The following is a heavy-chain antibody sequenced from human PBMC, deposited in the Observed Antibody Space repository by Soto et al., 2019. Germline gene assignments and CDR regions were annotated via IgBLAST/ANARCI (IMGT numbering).Heavy chain of an antibody. V-gene: IGHV1-3*01. J-gene: IGHJ3*02. D-gene: IGHD4-17*01. CDR3: ARPYGDYVDAFDI. Sequence: ASVKVSCKASGYTFTSYAMHWVRQAPGQRLEWMGWINAGNGNTEYSQKFQGRVTITRDTSASTAYMELSSLRSEDTAVYYCARPYGDYVDAFDIWGQGTMVTVSS. CDR1: GYTFTSYA. CDR2: INAGNGNT.